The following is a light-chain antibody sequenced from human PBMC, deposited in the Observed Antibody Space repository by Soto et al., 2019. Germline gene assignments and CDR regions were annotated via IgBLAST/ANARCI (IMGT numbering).Light chain of an antibody. V-gene: IGLV2-23*01. J-gene: IGLJ1*01. CDR2: EGS. CDR3: CSYAGSSTPRV. Sequence: QSALPQPASVSGSPGQSITISCTGTSSDVGSYNLVSWYQQHPGKAPKLMIYEGSKRPSGVSNRFSGSKSGNTASLTISGLQAEDEADYYCCSYAGSSTPRVFGTGTKVTVL. CDR1: SSDVGSYNL.